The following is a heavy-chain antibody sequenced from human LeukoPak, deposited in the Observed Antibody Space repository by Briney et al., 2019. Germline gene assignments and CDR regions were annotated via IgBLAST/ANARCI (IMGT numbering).Heavy chain of an antibody. J-gene: IGHJ4*02. V-gene: IGHV3-48*03. CDR3: ARVRMGFDY. Sequence: GGSLRLSRAASGFTFSSYEMNWVRQAPGKGLEWVSYISSSGSTIYYADSVKRRFTISRDNAKNSLYLQMNSLRAEDTAVYYCARVRMGFDYWGQGTLVTVSS. CDR2: ISSSGSTI. D-gene: IGHD2-8*01. CDR1: GFTFSSYE.